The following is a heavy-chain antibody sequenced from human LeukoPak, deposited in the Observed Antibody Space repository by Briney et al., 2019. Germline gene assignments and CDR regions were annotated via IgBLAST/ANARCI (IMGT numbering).Heavy chain of an antibody. J-gene: IGHJ4*02. CDR1: GYSFTSYW. Sequence: GESLKISCKGSGYSFTSYWIGWVRQMPGKGLEWMGILYPGDSDTRYSPSFQGQVTISADKSISTAYLQWSSLKASDTAMYYCARVYYYDSSGYYFTFDYWGQGTLVTVSS. V-gene: IGHV5-51*03. D-gene: IGHD3-22*01. CDR2: LYPGDSDT. CDR3: ARVYYYDSSGYYFTFDY.